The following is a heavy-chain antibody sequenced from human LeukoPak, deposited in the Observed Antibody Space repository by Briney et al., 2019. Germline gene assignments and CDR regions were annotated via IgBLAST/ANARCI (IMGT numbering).Heavy chain of an antibody. J-gene: IGHJ5*02. CDR3: ARRGLNPWFDP. Sequence: PSETLSLTCTVSGGSISSYYWSWIRQPPGKGLECIGYIYYSGSTNYNPSLKSRVTISVDTSKNQFSLKLSSVTAADTAVYYCARRGLNPWFDPWGQGTLVTVSS. CDR2: IYYSGST. CDR1: GGSISSYY. V-gene: IGHV4-59*08.